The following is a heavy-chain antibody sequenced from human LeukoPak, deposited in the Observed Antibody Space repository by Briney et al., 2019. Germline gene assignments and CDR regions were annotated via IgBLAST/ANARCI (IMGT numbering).Heavy chain of an antibody. D-gene: IGHD1-26*01. V-gene: IGHV3-9*01. CDR3: AKAIPVGANFAFDI. CDR2: ISWNSGSI. CDR1: GFTFDDYA. Sequence: GRSLRLSCAASGFTFDDYAMHWVRQAPGKGLEWVSGISWNSGSIGYADSVKGRFTISRDNAKNSLYLQMNSLRAEDTALYYCAKAIPVGANFAFDIWGQGTMVTVSS. J-gene: IGHJ3*02.